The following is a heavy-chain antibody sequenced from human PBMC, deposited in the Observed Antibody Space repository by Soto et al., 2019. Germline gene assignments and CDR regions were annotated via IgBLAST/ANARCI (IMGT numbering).Heavy chain of an antibody. Sequence: QLQLQESGPGLVKPSETLSLTCTVSGGSISSSSYYWGWIRQPPGKGLEWIGNIYYSGSTYYNPSFKSRVTISVDTSKNQFSLKLSSVTAADTAVYYCASVYYYGSGSYAFDIWGQGTMVTVSS. J-gene: IGHJ3*02. CDR2: IYYSGST. D-gene: IGHD3-10*01. CDR1: GGSISSSSYY. CDR3: ASVYYYGSGSYAFDI. V-gene: IGHV4-39*01.